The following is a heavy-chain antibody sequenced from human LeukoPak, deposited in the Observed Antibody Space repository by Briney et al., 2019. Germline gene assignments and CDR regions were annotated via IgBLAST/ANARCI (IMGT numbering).Heavy chain of an antibody. J-gene: IGHJ6*03. Sequence: KPSETLSLTCSVSGGSISSSNFHWGWIRQAPGKGLDWIGNIFYSGRTSYNPSLKSRVTISIDAPKNQFSLKLSSVTAADTAVYYCARGRSGYYYYYYYMDVWGKGTTVTVSS. V-gene: IGHV4-39*07. CDR1: GGSISSSNFH. D-gene: IGHD3-22*01. CDR2: IFYSGRT. CDR3: ARGRSGYYYYYYYMDV.